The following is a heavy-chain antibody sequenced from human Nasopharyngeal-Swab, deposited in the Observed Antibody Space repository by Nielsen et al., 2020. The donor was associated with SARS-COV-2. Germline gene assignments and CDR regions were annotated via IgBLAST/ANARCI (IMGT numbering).Heavy chain of an antibody. CDR3: ARVGHVDTSMSGAFDI. CDR1: GFIFDDYG. V-gene: IGHV3-20*04. D-gene: IGHD5-18*01. CDR2: INWNGGSG. J-gene: IGHJ3*02. Sequence: GGSLRLSCAASGFIFDDYGMSWVRQAPGKGLEWVSGINWNGGSGGYADSVKGRFTISRDNAKNSLYLQMNSLRAEDTALYYCARVGHVDTSMSGAFDIWGQGTMVTVSS.